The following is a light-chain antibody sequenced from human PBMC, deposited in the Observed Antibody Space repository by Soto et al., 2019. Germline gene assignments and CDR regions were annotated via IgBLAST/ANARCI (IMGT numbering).Light chain of an antibody. V-gene: IGLV2-14*03. J-gene: IGLJ1*01. CDR1: SSDVDTYIY. CDR2: DVT. Sequence: QSVLTQPAALSGSPGQSITISCTGTSSDVDTYIYISWYQQHPGKAPKLIIYDVTNRPPGVSNRFSGSKSGNTASLTISGLHTEDEADYYCSSYTFSALVFVTGTKVTVL. CDR3: SSYTFSALV.